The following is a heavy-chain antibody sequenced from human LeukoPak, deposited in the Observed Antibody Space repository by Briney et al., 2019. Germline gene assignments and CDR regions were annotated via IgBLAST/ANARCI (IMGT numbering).Heavy chain of an antibody. Sequence: PSETLSLTCTVSGGSISSYYWSWIRQPPGKGLEWIGYIYYSGSTNYNPSLKSRVTISVDTSKNQFSLKLSSVTAADTAVYHCASGIAAPFNWFDPWGQGTLVTVSS. D-gene: IGHD6-13*01. CDR2: IYYSGST. CDR1: GGSISSYY. V-gene: IGHV4-59*01. CDR3: ASGIAAPFNWFDP. J-gene: IGHJ5*02.